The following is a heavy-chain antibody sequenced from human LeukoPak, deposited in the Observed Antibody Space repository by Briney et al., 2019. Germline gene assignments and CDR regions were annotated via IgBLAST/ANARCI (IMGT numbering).Heavy chain of an antibody. CDR2: ISGSGDST. V-gene: IGHV3-23*01. D-gene: IGHD3-22*01. Sequence: PGGSLRLSCAASGFTFTSYAMSWVRQAPGKGLEWVAAISGSGDSTSYANSVKGRFTISRDNSKSTLFLQMNGLSAEDTAVYYCAKNSAGYSSMDYWGQGTLVTVSS. CDR1: GFTFTSYA. CDR3: AKNSAGYSSMDY. J-gene: IGHJ4*02.